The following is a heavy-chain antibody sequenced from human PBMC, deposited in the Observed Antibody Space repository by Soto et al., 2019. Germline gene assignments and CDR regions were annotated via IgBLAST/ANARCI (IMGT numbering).Heavy chain of an antibody. CDR2: LSYSVST. D-gene: IGHD2-15*01. Sequence: QVRLQESGPGLVKPSETLSLSCTVSGASVTTGSYYWTWIRQPPGKGLEWMGQLSYSVSTSYNPSLESRITMSVDTSKNQISLTLTSVTAADTAMYFCARDYGVVVDRAFDMWGQGTMVTVS. V-gene: IGHV4-61*01. CDR1: GASVTTGSYY. J-gene: IGHJ3*02. CDR3: ARDYGVVVDRAFDM.